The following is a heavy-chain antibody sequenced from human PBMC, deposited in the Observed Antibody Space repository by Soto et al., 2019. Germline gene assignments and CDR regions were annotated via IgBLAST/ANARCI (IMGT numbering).Heavy chain of an antibody. CDR3: ARAGWGNYFDY. CDR1: GYTFTSYY. CDR2: INPSGGST. J-gene: IGHJ4*02. D-gene: IGHD3-16*01. Sequence: QVQLVQSGAEVKKPGASVKVSCKASGYTFTSYYMHWVRQAPGQGLEWMGIINPSGGSTSYAQKFQGRVTITRDTSTSTVYRELSSLRSEDTAVYYCARAGWGNYFDYWGQGTLVTVSS. V-gene: IGHV1-46*01.